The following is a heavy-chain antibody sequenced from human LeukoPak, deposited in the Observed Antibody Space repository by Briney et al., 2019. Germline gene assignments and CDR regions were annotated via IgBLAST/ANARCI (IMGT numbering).Heavy chain of an antibody. D-gene: IGHD3-22*01. V-gene: IGHV3-48*01. CDR2: ISSSSSTI. CDR1: GFTFSSYS. J-gene: IGHJ4*02. Sequence: GGSLRLSCAASGFTFSSYSMNWVRQAPGKGLEWVSYISSSSSTIYYADSVKGRFTISRDNSKNTLYLQMNSLRAEDTAVYYCARDPQMYYYDSSGYYNWGQGTLVTVSS. CDR3: ARDPQMYYYDSSGYYN.